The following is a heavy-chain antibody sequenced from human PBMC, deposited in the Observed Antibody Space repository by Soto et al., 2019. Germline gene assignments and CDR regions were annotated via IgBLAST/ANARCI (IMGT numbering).Heavy chain of an antibody. V-gene: IGHV4-4*02. Sequence: QVQLQESGPGLVKPSGTLSLTCAVSGGSISSSNWWSWVRQPPGKGLEWIGKISHSGSTNYNPSLESRVTISVDKSKNHFSLKLSCVTAADTAVYYCTQFDYWGQGTLVTVSS. J-gene: IGHJ4*02. CDR2: ISHSGST. CDR3: TQFDY. CDR1: GGSISSSNW.